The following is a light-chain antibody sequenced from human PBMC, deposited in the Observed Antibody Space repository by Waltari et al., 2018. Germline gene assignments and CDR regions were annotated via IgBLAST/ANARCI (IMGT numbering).Light chain of an antibody. J-gene: IGLJ2*01. V-gene: IGLV6-57*01. CDR3: HSFDSSNQV. CDR2: EDN. CDR1: SGSIAGYH. Sequence: NFLLTQPQSVSGSPGKTVTISCTRNSGSIAGYHVQWYQQRPGHFPLLVIFEDNQRPSGFPERVSGSIDRSSNSASLTISGLKTEDEADYYCHSFDSSNQVFGGGTKLTVL.